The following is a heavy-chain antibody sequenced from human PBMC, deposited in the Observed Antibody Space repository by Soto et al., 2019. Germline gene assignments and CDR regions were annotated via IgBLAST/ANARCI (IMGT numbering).Heavy chain of an antibody. J-gene: IGHJ5*02. CDR1: GGSFSGYY. CDR3: ARGQVFGVVIRSWFDP. CDR2: INHSGST. Sequence: QVQLQQWGAGLLKPSETLSLTCAVYGGSFSGYYWSWIRQPPGKGLEWIGEINHSGSTNYNPSLKSRVTISVDTSKNQFSLKLSSVTAADTAVYYCARGQVFGVVIRSWFDPWGQGTLVTVSS. V-gene: IGHV4-34*01. D-gene: IGHD3-3*01.